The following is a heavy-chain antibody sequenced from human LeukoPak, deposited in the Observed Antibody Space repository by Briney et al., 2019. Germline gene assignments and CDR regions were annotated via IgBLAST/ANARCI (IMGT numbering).Heavy chain of an antibody. J-gene: IGHJ3*01. CDR2: VNGPGDWT. D-gene: IGHD6-25*01. V-gene: IGHV3-74*01. CDR1: GFTFSSHW. Sequence: GGSLRLSCAASGFTFSSHWMHWVRQAPGEGLAWVSRVNGPGDWTHYADSVRGRFIISRDNAENTISLQMNNPRAEDTAVYFCAREVFEGQRQSDAFDVWGQGTMVAVSS. CDR3: AREVFEGQRQSDAFDV.